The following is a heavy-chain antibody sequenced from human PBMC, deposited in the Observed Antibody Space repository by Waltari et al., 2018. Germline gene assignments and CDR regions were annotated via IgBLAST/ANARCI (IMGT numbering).Heavy chain of an antibody. V-gene: IGHV4-4*07. CDR3: AKMAAKVGAHDAFDI. Sequence: QVQLQESGPGLIKPSETLSLTCTVSGGSVNSYYWSWIRQPAGKGLEWIGRIYANGNPNYNPSLKTRVTMSEDMSKNQVSLSLTSVTAADTAVYYCAKMAAKVGAHDAFDIWGQGTMVTVSS. CDR1: GGSVNSYY. J-gene: IGHJ3*02. CDR2: IYANGNP. D-gene: IGHD1-26*01.